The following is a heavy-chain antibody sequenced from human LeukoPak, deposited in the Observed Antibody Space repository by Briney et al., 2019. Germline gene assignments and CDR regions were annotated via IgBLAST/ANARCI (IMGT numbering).Heavy chain of an antibody. J-gene: IGHJ4*02. CDR3: ARDHHIYYDSSGYYPNFDY. Sequence: SVKVSCKASGGTFSSYAISWVRQAPRQGLEWMGGIIPIFGTANYAQKFQGRVTITADESTSTAYMELSSLRSEDTAVYYCARDHHIYYDSSGYYPNFDYWGQGTLVTVSS. CDR1: GGTFSSYA. V-gene: IGHV1-69*13. D-gene: IGHD3-22*01. CDR2: IIPIFGTA.